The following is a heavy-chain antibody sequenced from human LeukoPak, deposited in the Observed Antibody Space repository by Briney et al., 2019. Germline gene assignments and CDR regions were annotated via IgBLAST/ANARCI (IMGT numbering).Heavy chain of an antibody. CDR1: GFSFSIYG. J-gene: IGHJ4*02. CDR2: ISGSGSSI. Sequence: PWGSLRLSCAASGFSFSIYGMSWVRQAPGEGLEWVSVISGSGSSIYYADSVKGRFTISRDNSKNTLYLQMNSLRAEDTAVYYCAKGPRTVRFGDRHKGMFDYWGRGTLVTVSS. CDR3: AKGPRTVRFGDRHKGMFDY. V-gene: IGHV3-23*01. D-gene: IGHD3-10*01.